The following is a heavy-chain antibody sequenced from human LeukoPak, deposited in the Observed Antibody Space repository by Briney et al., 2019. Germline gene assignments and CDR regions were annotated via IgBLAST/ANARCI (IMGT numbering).Heavy chain of an antibody. CDR3: ARDRKQWLGHDAFDI. CDR2: ISSSSSTI. Sequence: GGSLRLSCAASGFTFSSYSMNWVRQAPGKGLEWVSYISSSSSTIYYADSVKGRFTISRDNAKNSLYLQMNSLRAEDTAVYYCARDRKQWLGHDAFDIWGQGTMVTVSS. J-gene: IGHJ3*02. V-gene: IGHV3-48*01. D-gene: IGHD6-19*01. CDR1: GFTFSSYS.